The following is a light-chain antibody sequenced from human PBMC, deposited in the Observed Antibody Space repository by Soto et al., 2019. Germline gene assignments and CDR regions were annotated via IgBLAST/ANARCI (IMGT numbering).Light chain of an antibody. J-gene: IGKJ1*01. CDR3: QQYETFSGT. V-gene: IGKV1-5*01. Sequence: DIQMAQSPSTLSASVGAGVTVTCRASQSISSWLAWYQQKPGEAPKLLIYDASALPRGVPSRFSGSGSGTKFTLTIASLQPDDFATYYCQQYETFSGTFGPGTKVDIK. CDR2: DAS. CDR1: QSISSW.